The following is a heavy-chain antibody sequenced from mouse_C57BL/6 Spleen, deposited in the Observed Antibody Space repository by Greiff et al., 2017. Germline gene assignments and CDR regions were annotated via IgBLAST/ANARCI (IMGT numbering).Heavy chain of an antibody. J-gene: IGHJ4*01. CDR1: GYSITSGYY. V-gene: IGHV3-6*01. D-gene: IGHD2-2*01. CDR2: ISYDGSN. CDR3: ARAVYGYFYAMDY. Sequence: EVKLEESGPGLVKPSQSLSLTCSVTGYSITSGYYWNWLRQFPGNKLEWMGYISYDGSNNYNPSLKNRISITRDTSKNQFFLKLNSVTTEDTATYYCARAVYGYFYAMDYWGQGTSVTVSS.